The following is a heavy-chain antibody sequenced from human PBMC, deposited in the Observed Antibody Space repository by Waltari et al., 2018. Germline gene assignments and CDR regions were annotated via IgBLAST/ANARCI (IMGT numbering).Heavy chain of an antibody. Sequence: QVQLQQWGAGLLKPSETLSLTCAVYGGSFSGYYWSWIRQPPGKGLEWIGEINHSGSTNYNPSLKSRVTIAVDTSKNQFSLKLSSVTAADTAVYYCARGPVNWFFWSGSFDYWGQGTLVTVSS. CDR2: INHSGST. D-gene: IGHD3-3*01. CDR3: ARGPVNWFFWSGSFDY. V-gene: IGHV4-34*01. CDR1: GGSFSGYY. J-gene: IGHJ4*02.